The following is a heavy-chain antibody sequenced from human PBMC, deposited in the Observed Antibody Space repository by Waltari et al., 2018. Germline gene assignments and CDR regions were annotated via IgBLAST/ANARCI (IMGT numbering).Heavy chain of an antibody. V-gene: IGHV4-34*01. CDR2: INHSGST. Sequence: QVQLQQWGAGLLKPSETLSLTLAVYGGSFSGYYWSWIRQPPGKGLEQMGEINHSGSTNYNPSLKSRVTISVDTSKNQFSLKLSSVTAADTAVYYCARDQYYYDSSGYFGYYYYYMDVWGKGTTVTVSS. CDR1: GGSFSGYY. CDR3: ARDQYYYDSSGYFGYYYYYMDV. J-gene: IGHJ6*03. D-gene: IGHD3-22*01.